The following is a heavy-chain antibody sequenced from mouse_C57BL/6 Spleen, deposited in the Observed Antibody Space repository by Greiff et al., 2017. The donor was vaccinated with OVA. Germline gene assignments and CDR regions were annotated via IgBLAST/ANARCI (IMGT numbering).Heavy chain of an antibody. J-gene: IGHJ4*01. CDR1: GYAFSSYW. D-gene: IGHD2-12*01. CDR3: ARRELTVYAMDY. V-gene: IGHV1-80*01. Sequence: QVQLQQSGAELVKPGASVKISCKASGYAFSSYWMNWVKQRPGKGLEWIGQIYPGDGDTNYNGKFKGKATLTADKSSSTAYMQLSSLTSEDSAVYFCARRELTVYAMDYWGQGTSVTVSS. CDR2: IYPGDGDT.